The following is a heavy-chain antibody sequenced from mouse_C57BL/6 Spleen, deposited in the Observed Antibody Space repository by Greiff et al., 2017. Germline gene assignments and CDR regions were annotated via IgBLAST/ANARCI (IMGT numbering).Heavy chain of an antibody. Sequence: EVKLVESGGGLVQPGGSMKLSCAASGFTFSDAWMDWVRQSPEKGLEWVAEIRNKANNHATSYAESVKGRFTISRDDSKSSVYLQMNSLRAEDTGILYCTRPYDYDRYFDVWGTGTTVTVSS. CDR1: GFTFSDAW. J-gene: IGHJ1*03. D-gene: IGHD2-4*01. CDR3: TRPYDYDRYFDV. V-gene: IGHV6-6*01. CDR2: IRNKANNHAT.